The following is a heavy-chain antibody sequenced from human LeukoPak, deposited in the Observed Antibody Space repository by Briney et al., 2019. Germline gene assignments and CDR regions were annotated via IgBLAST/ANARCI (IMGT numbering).Heavy chain of an antibody. CDR3: ARVSNYYGSGSYRYFDY. CDR2: INHSGST. V-gene: IGHV4-34*01. J-gene: IGHJ4*02. D-gene: IGHD3-10*01. CDR1: GGSFSGYY. Sequence: SETLSLTCAVYGGSFSGYYWSWIRQPPGKGLEWIGEINHSGSTNYNLSLKSRVTISVDTSKNQFSLKLSSVTAADTAVYYCARVSNYYGSGSYRYFDYWGQGTLVTVSS.